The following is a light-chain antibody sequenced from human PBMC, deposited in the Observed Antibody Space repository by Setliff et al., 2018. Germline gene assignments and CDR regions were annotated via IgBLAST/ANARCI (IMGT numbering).Light chain of an antibody. V-gene: IGLV1-40*01. CDR3: QSYDNSLGGSV. CDR1: SSNIGAGFD. Sequence: QSVLTQPPSVSGAPGQRVTIPCTGTSSNIGAGFDVHWYQHLPGTAPKLLIFDNISRPSGIPDRFSGSRSGTSASLAITELQAEDEADYFCQSYDNSLGGSVFGGGTKVTVL. CDR2: DNI. J-gene: IGLJ2*01.